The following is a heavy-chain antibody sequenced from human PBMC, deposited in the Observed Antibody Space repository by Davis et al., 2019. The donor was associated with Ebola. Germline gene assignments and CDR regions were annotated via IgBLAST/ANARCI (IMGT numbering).Heavy chain of an antibody. J-gene: IGHJ4*02. CDR3: ARERGEYYFDY. CDR1: GGSFSGYY. Sequence: MPSETLSLTCAVYGGSFSGYYWSWIRQPPGKGLEWIGEIYHSGSTNYNPSLKSRVTISVDKSKNQFSLKLSSVTAADTAVYYCARERGEYYFDYWGQGTLVTVSS. CDR2: IYHSGST. D-gene: IGHD3-16*01. V-gene: IGHV4-34*01.